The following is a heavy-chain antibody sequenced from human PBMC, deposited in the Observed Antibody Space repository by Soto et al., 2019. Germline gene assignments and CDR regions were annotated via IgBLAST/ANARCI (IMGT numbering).Heavy chain of an antibody. CDR2: IGTAGDT. Sequence: GGSLLSCAASGFTFSSYDMHWVRQATGKGLEWVSAIGTAGDTYYPGSVKGRFTISRENAKNSLYLQMNSLRAGDTAVYYCARGRPVAGSYYFDYWGQGTLVTVSS. D-gene: IGHD6-19*01. J-gene: IGHJ4*02. CDR1: GFTFSSYD. CDR3: ARGRPVAGSYYFDY. V-gene: IGHV3-13*01.